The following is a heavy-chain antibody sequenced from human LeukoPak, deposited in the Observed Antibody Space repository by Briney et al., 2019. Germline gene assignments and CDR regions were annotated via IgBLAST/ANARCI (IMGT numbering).Heavy chain of an antibody. J-gene: IGHJ6*02. Sequence: SVKVSCKASGGTFSSYAISWVRQAPGQGLEWMGGIIPIFGTANYTQKFQGRVTITADESTSTAYMELSSLRSEDTAVYYCARDYDSSGYYPEGGMDVWGQGTTVTVSS. D-gene: IGHD3-22*01. CDR3: ARDYDSSGYYPEGGMDV. V-gene: IGHV1-69*13. CDR1: GGTFSSYA. CDR2: IIPIFGTA.